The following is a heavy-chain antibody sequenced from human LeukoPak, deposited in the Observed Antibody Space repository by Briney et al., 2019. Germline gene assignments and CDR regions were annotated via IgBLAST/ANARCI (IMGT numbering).Heavy chain of an antibody. CDR2: IIPIFGTA. CDR1: GGTFSKYT. D-gene: IGHD6-19*01. CDR3: ARDLREQWLVLHY. J-gene: IGHJ4*02. Sequence: GSSVKVSCKASGGTFSKYTISWVRQRPGQGLEWMGGIIPIFGTANYAQKFQGRVTITADESTSTAYMELSSLRPEDTAVYYCARDLREQWLVLHYWGQGTLVTVSS. V-gene: IGHV1-69*01.